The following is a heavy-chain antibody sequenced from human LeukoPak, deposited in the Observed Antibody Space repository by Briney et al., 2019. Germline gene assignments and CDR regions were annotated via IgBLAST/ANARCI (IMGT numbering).Heavy chain of an antibody. CDR2: ISWNSGSI. J-gene: IGHJ4*02. CDR1: GFTFDDYA. CDR3: AKGAFSSSWYPQIDY. Sequence: PGRSLRLSCAASGFTFDDYAMHWVRQAPGKGLEWVSGISWNSGSIGYADSVKGRFTISRDNAKNSLYLQMNSLRAEDTALYYCAKGAFSSSWYPQIDYWGQGTLVTVSS. D-gene: IGHD6-13*01. V-gene: IGHV3-9*01.